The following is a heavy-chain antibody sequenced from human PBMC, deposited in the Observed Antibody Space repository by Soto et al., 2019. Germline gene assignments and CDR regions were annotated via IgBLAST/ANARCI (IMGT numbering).Heavy chain of an antibody. CDR2: INAGNGNT. Sequence: ASVKVSCKASGYTFTSYAMHWVRQAPGQRLEWMGWINAGNGNTKYSQKFQGRVTITRDTSASTAYMELSSLRSEDTAVYYCARKRRFLEWLENYYYMDVWGKGTTVTVSS. V-gene: IGHV1-3*01. J-gene: IGHJ6*03. CDR3: ARKRRFLEWLENYYYMDV. D-gene: IGHD3-3*01. CDR1: GYTFTSYA.